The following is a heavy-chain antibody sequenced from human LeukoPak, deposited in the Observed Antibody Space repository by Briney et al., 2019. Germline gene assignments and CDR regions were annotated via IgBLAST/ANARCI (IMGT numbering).Heavy chain of an antibody. CDR3: ARAETYYDSSGYNYYYYGMDV. J-gene: IGHJ6*02. D-gene: IGHD3-22*01. Sequence: GSLRLSCAASGFTFSSYSMNWVRQAPGKGLEWVSSLSSSSSYIYYADSVKGRFTISRDNAKNSLYLQMNSLRAEDTAVYYCARAETYYDSSGYNYYYYGMDVWGQGTTVTVSS. CDR2: LSSSSSYI. V-gene: IGHV3-21*01. CDR1: GFTFSSYS.